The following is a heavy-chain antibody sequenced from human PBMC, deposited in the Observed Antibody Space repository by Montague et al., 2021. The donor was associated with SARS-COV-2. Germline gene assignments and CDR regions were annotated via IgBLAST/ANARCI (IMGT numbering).Heavy chain of an antibody. CDR2: ISGSGGTT. CDR1: GDSISSSSYY. J-gene: IGHJ3*02. CDR3: ANPKGAFDI. V-gene: IGHV3-23*01. Sequence: ETLSLTCTVSGDSISSSSYYWAWVRQAPGKGPECVSGISGSGGTTYYADSVKGRFTISRDNSKNTLYLQMNSLRAEDTAVYYCANPKGAFDIWGQGTMVTVSS.